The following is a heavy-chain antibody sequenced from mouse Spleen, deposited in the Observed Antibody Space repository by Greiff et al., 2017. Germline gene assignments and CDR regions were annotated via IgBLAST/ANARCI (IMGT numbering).Heavy chain of an antibody. CDR1: GYTFTDYY. CDR3: ARGNYYGTDY. D-gene: IGHD1-1*01. J-gene: IGHJ2*01. Sequence: EVQLQQSGPELVKPGASVKISCKASGYTFTDYYMNWVKQSHGKSLEWIGDINPNNGGTSYNQKFKGKATLTVDKSSSTAYMELRSLTSEDSAVYYCARGNYYGTDYWGQGTTLTVSS. V-gene: IGHV1-26*01. CDR2: INPNNGGT.